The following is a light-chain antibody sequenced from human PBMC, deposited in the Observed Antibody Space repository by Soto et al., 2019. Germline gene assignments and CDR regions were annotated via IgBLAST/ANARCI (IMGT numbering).Light chain of an antibody. Sequence: QSVLTQPPSVAGTPGQWITISCCGSSSDIGTNYVYWYQQLPGAAPKLLIYRNNQRPSGVPDRFSGSKSGTSASLAISGLRSEDEAEYHCAGWDDSLSGFYVFGTGT. CDR3: AGWDDSLSGFYV. CDR2: RNN. J-gene: IGLJ1*01. CDR1: SSDIGTNY. V-gene: IGLV1-47*01.